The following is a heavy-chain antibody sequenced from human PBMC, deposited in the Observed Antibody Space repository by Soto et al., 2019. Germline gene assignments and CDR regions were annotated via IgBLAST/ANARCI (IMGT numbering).Heavy chain of an antibody. J-gene: IGHJ4*02. V-gene: IGHV4-61*01. CDR2: IYYSGST. Sequence: SETLSLTCTVSGGSVSSGSYYWSWIRQPPGKGLEWIGYIYYSGSTNYNPSLKSRVTISVDTSKNQFSLKLSSVTAADTAVYYCARAGVATIRFDYWGQGTLVTVS. CDR3: ARAGVATIRFDY. CDR1: GGSVSSGSYY. D-gene: IGHD5-12*01.